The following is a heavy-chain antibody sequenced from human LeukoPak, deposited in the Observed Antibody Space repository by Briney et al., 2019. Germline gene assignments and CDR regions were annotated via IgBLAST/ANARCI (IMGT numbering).Heavy chain of an antibody. CDR1: GFTFNSYA. D-gene: IGHD6-13*01. CDR2: ISYDGSNN. J-gene: IGHJ5*02. Sequence: GGSLRLSCAASGFTFNSYALYWVRQAPGKGLEWVAVISYDGSNNYYGESVKGRFTISRDNSKNMVYLQMNSLRPEDTAVYYCARGRFSSSWRRGWFDPWGQGTLVTVSS. V-gene: IGHV3-30*04. CDR3: ARGRFSSSWRRGWFDP.